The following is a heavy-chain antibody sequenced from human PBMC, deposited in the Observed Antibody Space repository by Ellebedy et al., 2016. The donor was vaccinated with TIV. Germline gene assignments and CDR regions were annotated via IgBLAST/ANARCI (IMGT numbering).Heavy chain of an antibody. Sequence: PGGSLRLSCAASGFTFSSYSMNWVRQAPGKGLEWVSYISSSSSTIYYAYSVKGPFTISRDNAKNSLYLQMNSLRDEDTTVYYCARDLYSNYVDYYYGMDVWGQGTTVTVSS. J-gene: IGHJ6*02. CDR2: ISSSSSTI. CDR1: GFTFSSYS. CDR3: ARDLYSNYVDYYYGMDV. V-gene: IGHV3-48*02. D-gene: IGHD4-11*01.